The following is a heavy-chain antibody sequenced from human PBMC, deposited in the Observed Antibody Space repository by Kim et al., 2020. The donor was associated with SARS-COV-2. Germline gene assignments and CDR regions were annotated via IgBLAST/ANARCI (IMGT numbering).Heavy chain of an antibody. CDR1: DITLSSYA. CDR2: MYGGNGET. Sequence: GGSLRLSCAASDITLSSYAMTWVRQAPGKGLEWVSLMYGGNGETHYADSVKGRFTISRDNSKNTLYLDMNSLRAEDTAIYYCAKDLRGYSMDVWGQGTTVTVSS. V-gene: IGHV3-23*03. CDR3: AKDLRGYSMDV. J-gene: IGHJ6*02. D-gene: IGHD3-16*01.